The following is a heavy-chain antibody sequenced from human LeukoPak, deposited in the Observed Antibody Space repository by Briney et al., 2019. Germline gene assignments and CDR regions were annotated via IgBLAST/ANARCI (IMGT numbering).Heavy chain of an antibody. CDR2: TYYNSKWYT. J-gene: IGHJ4*02. CDR1: GDSVSTASNA. CDR3: ARDFYSGYVEFDY. Sequence: SQTLSLTCAISGDSVSTASNAWYWTRQSPSRGLEWLGRTYYNSKWYTDYAVSVSGRTTINPDTSRNQLSLQLSFVTPEDTAVYYCARDFYSGYVEFDYWGQGTLVTVSS. D-gene: IGHD5-12*01. V-gene: IGHV6-1*01.